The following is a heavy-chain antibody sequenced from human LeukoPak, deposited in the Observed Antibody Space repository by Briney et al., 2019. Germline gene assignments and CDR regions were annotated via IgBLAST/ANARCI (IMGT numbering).Heavy chain of an antibody. CDR1: GFTFSSYG. J-gene: IGHJ4*02. D-gene: IGHD3-22*01. V-gene: IGHV3-30*02. Sequence: GGSLRLSCAASGFTFSSYGMHWVRQAPGKGLEWVAFIRYDGSNKYYADSVKGRFTISRDNSKNTLYLQMNSLRAEDTAVYYCAKVSVGSSGYYYGFDYWGQGTLVTVSS. CDR2: IRYDGSNK. CDR3: AKVSVGSSGYYYGFDY.